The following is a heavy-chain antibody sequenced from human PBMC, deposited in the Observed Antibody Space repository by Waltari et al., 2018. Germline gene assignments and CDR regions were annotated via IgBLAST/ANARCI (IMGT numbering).Heavy chain of an antibody. Sequence: QVQLQESGPGLVKPSETLSLTCAVSGYSISSGYYWGWIRQPPGKGLEWIGSIYHSWSTYYNPSLKSRVTISVDTSKNQFSLKLSSVTAADTAVYYCARHPLSSYFWSGYNPTNWFDPWGQGTLVTVSS. V-gene: IGHV4-38-2*01. D-gene: IGHD3-3*01. J-gene: IGHJ5*02. CDR2: IYHSWST. CDR1: GYSISSGYY. CDR3: ARHPLSSYFWSGYNPTNWFDP.